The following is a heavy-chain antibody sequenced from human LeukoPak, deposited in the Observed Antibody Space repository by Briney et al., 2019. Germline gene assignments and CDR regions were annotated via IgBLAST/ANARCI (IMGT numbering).Heavy chain of an antibody. CDR1: GFTFSSYA. Sequence: GGSLRLSCAASGFTFSSYAMSWVRQAPGKGLEWVSAISGSGGSTYYADSVKGRFTISRDNSKNTLYLQMNSLRAEDTAVYYCARGWSSSWYLSWGQGTLVTVSS. J-gene: IGHJ4*02. CDR3: ARGWSSSWYLS. D-gene: IGHD6-13*01. V-gene: IGHV3-23*01. CDR2: ISGSGGST.